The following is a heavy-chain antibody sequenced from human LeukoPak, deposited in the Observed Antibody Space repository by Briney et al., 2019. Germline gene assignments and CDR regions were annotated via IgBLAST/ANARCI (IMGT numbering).Heavy chain of an antibody. Sequence: GGSLRLSCAASGLTVSSSHMNWVRQAPGRGLEWVSVIYSGGSAYYADSVKGRFTVSRDISKNTLFLQMNILRVEDTAVYYCARDRANYGSTLDAFAIWGQGTMVTVSS. CDR1: GLTVSSSH. CDR3: ARDRANYGSTLDAFAI. CDR2: IYSGGSA. D-gene: IGHD3-10*01. J-gene: IGHJ3*02. V-gene: IGHV3-66*01.